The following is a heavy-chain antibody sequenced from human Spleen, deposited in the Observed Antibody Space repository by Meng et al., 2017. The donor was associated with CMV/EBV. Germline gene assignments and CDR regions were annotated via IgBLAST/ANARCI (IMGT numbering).Heavy chain of an antibody. J-gene: IGHJ4*02. D-gene: IGHD3-22*01. CDR1: GFTVSSNY. V-gene: IGHV3-30-3*01. Sequence: GESLKISCAASGFTVSSNYMTWVRQAPGKGLEWVAVISYDGSNKYYADSVKGRFTISRDNSKNTLYLQMNSLRAEDTAVYYCARDLRGGDSSGYSDYWGQGTLVTVSS. CDR3: ARDLRGGDSSGYSDY. CDR2: ISYDGSNK.